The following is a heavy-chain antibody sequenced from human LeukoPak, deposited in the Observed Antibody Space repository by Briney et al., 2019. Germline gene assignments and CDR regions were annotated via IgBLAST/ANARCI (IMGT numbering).Heavy chain of an antibody. J-gene: IGHJ5*02. CDR1: GYTFTSYG. CDR2: ISAYNGNT. CDR3: ARDLEGLGGYCSGGSCPQFDP. D-gene: IGHD2-15*01. V-gene: IGHV1-18*01. Sequence: ASVNVSCKASGYTFTSYGISWVRQAPGQGLEWMGWISAYNGNTNYAQKLQGRVTMTTDTSTSTAYMELRSLRSDDTAVYYCARDLEGLGGYCSGGSCPQFDPWGQGTLVTVSS.